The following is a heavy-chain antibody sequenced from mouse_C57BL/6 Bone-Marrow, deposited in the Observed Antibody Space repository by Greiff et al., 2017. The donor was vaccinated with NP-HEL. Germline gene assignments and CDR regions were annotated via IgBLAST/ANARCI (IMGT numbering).Heavy chain of an antibody. CDR2: ISSGGDYI. Sequence: EVQGVESGEGLVKPGGSLKLSCAASGFTFSSYAMSWVRQTPEKRLEWVAYISSGGDYIYYADTVKGRFTISRDNARNTLYLQMSSLKSEDTAMYYCTRESLYDGYYLFDYWGQGTTLTVSS. J-gene: IGHJ2*01. CDR3: TRESLYDGYYLFDY. CDR1: GFTFSSYA. V-gene: IGHV5-9-1*02. D-gene: IGHD2-3*01.